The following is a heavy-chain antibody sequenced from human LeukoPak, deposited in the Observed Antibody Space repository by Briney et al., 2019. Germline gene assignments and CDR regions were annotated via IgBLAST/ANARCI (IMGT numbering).Heavy chain of an antibody. CDR2: IYYRGST. CDR3: ARVYSGNYCDY. V-gene: IGHV4-39*07. CDR1: GVSISSSSYY. J-gene: IGHJ4*02. Sequence: SETLSLTCTVSGVSISSSSYYWGWIRQPPGKGLEWIGSIYYRGSTYYNPSLKSRVNISVDTSKNQFSLKVTSVTAADTAVYYCARVYSGNYCDYWGQGTLVTVSS. D-gene: IGHD1-26*01.